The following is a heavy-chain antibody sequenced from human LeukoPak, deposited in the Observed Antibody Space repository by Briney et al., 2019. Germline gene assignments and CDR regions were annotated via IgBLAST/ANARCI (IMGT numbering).Heavy chain of an antibody. D-gene: IGHD3-10*02. J-gene: IGHJ4*02. CDR3: ARDLSQFCSGTYDY. CDR2: INQDGSEK. Sequence: GGSLRLSCTASGFTFSDYCMTWVRQAPGKGLESVANINQDGSEKSSVDSVKGRFTISRDNAEKSLYLQMNSLRAEDAAVYYCARDLSQFCSGTYDYWGQGTLVTVSS. CDR1: GFTFSDYC. V-gene: IGHV3-7*04.